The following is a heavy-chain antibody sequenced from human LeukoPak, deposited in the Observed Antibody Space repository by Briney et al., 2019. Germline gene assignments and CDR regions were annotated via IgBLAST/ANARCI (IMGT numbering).Heavy chain of an antibody. CDR2: IYYSGST. J-gene: IGHJ4*02. V-gene: IGHV4-39*01. D-gene: IGHD3-22*01. CDR1: GGSISSSSYY. CDR3: ATLTMIVVGSFDY. Sequence: SETLSLTCTVSGGSISSSSYYWGWIRQPPRKGLEWIGSIYYSGSTYYNPSLKSRVTISVDTSKNQFSLKLSSVTAADTAVYYCATLTMIVVGSFDYWGQGTLVTVSS.